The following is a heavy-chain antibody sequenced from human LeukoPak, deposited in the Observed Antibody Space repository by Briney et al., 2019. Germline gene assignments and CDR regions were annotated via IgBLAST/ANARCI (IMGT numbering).Heavy chain of an antibody. Sequence: GGSLRLSCAVSGSTVKRNYMSWARQAPGKGLEWVSYISSSGSTIYYADSVKGRFTISRDNAKNSLYLQMNSLRAEDTAVYYCARATEAPLYYGSEAVDYWGQGTLVTVSS. V-gene: IGHV3-48*03. CDR3: ARATEAPLYYGSEAVDY. CDR2: ISSSGSTI. CDR1: GSTVKRNY. J-gene: IGHJ4*02. D-gene: IGHD3-10*01.